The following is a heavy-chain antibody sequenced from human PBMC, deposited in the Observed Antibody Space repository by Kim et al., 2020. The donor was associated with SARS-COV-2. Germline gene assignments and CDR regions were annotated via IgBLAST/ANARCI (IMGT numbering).Heavy chain of an antibody. CDR3: SNLSGGVFAP. V-gene: IGHV4-61*01. CDR2: IYYNGNT. J-gene: IGHJ5*02. Sequence: SETLSLTCSVSGVSVSSGSYYWSWIRQTPGKGLEWIGYIYYNGNTNYNPSLKSRVRISLDTSKNQFSLTLSSVTAADTPLYYCSNLSGGVFAPWGQGTLVTVSS. CDR1: GVSVSSGSYY. D-gene: IGHD2-15*01.